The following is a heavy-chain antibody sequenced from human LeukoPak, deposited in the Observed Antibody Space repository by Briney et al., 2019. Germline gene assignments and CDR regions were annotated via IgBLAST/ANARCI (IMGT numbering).Heavy chain of an antibody. CDR1: GFTFSNYG. D-gene: IGHD5-18*01. Sequence: GGSLRLSCEASGFTFSNYGMNWVRQAPGKGLEWVSYIRPNDGTTHYADSVKGRFTISRDNSKNTLYLQMNSLRAEDTAVYYCARDGPAMVLDYWGQGTLVTVSS. V-gene: IGHV3-48*01. J-gene: IGHJ4*02. CDR2: IRPNDGTT. CDR3: ARDGPAMVLDY.